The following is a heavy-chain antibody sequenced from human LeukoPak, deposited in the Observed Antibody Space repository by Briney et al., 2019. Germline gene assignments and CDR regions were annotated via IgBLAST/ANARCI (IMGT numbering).Heavy chain of an antibody. V-gene: IGHV3-48*04. CDR2: ISSGGSTI. D-gene: IGHD3-22*01. CDR3: AKVYDSSGYYYWFDP. Sequence: PGGSLRLSCAASEFTFSDYSMNWVRQAPGRGLEWVSYISSGGSTIYYADSVKGRFTTSRDNAKNSLYLQMNSLRAEDTAVYYCAKVYDSSGYYYWFDPWGQGTLVTVSS. J-gene: IGHJ5*02. CDR1: EFTFSDYS.